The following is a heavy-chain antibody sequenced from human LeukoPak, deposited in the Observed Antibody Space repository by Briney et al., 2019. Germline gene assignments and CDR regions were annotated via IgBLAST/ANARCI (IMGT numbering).Heavy chain of an antibody. CDR2: IRYDGSNK. CDR3: AREVDTAMVSSGPGY. V-gene: IGHV3-30*02. J-gene: IGHJ4*02. CDR1: GFTFDDYA. Sequence: GGSLRLSCAASGFTFDDYAMHWVRQAPGKGLEWVAFIRYDGSNKYYADSVKGRFTISRDNSKNSLYLQMNSLRAEDTAVYYCAREVDTAMVSSGPGYWGQGTLVTVSS. D-gene: IGHD5-18*01.